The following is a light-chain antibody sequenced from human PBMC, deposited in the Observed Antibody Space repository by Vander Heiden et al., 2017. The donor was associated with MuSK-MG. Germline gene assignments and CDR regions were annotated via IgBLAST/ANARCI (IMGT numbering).Light chain of an antibody. CDR2: GAS. CDR1: QSVSSN. CDR3: QQYNNWPQT. J-gene: IGKJ1*01. Sequence: EIVMTQSPATLSVSPGERATLSCRASQSVSSNLAWYQQKPGQAPRLLIYGASTRATGIPARFSGSGSGTEFTLTISSLQSEEFEVYYCQQYNNWPQTFGQGTKVEIK. V-gene: IGKV3-15*01.